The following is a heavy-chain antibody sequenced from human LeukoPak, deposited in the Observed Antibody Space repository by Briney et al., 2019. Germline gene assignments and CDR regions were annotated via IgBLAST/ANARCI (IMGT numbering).Heavy chain of an antibody. CDR1: GGSISSYY. Sequence: ETLSLTCTVSGGSISSYYWSWIRQPPGKGLEWIGYIYYSGSTNYNPPLKSRVTISVDTSKNQFSLKLSSVTAADTAVYYCARIPGGIAAAGLNWFDPWGQGTLVTVSS. J-gene: IGHJ5*02. CDR3: ARIPGGIAAAGLNWFDP. CDR2: IYYSGST. D-gene: IGHD6-13*01. V-gene: IGHV4-59*01.